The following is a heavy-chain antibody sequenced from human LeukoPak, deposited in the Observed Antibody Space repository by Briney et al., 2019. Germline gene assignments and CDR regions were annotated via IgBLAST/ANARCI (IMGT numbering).Heavy chain of an antibody. D-gene: IGHD3-10*01. Sequence: GGSLRLSCAASGFTFSSYAMSWVRQAPGKGLEWVSVTTRTGTTYYADSVKGRFTISRDNSKNTLYLQMNSLRAEDTAVYSCAKDAVAPGSGGDYFDYWGQGTLVTVSS. CDR2: TTRTGTT. CDR3: AKDAVAPGSGGDYFDY. V-gene: IGHV3-23*01. J-gene: IGHJ4*02. CDR1: GFTFSSYA.